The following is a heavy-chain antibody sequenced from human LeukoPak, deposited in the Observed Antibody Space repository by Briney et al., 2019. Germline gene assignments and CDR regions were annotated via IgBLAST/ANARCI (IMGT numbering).Heavy chain of an antibody. V-gene: IGHV1-8*01. CDR2: MNPNSGNT. CDR3: AREGASTAQPFDY. CDR1: GYTFTSYD. J-gene: IGHJ4*02. Sequence: GASVKVSCKASGYTFTSYDINWVRQATGQGLEWMGWMNPNSGNTGYAQKFQGRVTMTRNTSISTVYMELSSLRSEDTAVYYCAREGASTAQPFDYWGQGTLVTVSS. D-gene: IGHD4-17*01.